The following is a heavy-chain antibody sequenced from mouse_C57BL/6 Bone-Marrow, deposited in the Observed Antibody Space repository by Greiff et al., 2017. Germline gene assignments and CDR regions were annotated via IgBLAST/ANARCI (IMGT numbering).Heavy chain of an antibody. CDR2: IDPSDSYT. D-gene: IGHD4-1*01. J-gene: IGHJ3*01. CDR3: AGLNWAWFAY. CDR1: GYTFTSYW. V-gene: IGHV1-59*01. Sequence: QVQLQQPGAELVRPGTSVKLSCKASGYTFTSYWMHWVKQRPGQGLEWIGVIDPSDSYTNYNQKFKGKATLTVDTSSSTAYMQLSSLTSEDSAVYYGAGLNWAWFAYWGQGTLVTVSA.